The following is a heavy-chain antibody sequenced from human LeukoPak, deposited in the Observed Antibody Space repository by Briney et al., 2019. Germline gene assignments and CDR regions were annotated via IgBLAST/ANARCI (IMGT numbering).Heavy chain of an antibody. V-gene: IGHV3-30*02. J-gene: IGHJ6*03. CDR2: IGSDDSNK. CDR3: AKDRCSNGIGCYYYYMDV. CDR1: GFTFSTYG. D-gene: IGHD2-8*01. Sequence: GGSLRLSCVASGFTFSTYGMHWVRQAPGKGLAWVAKIGSDDSNKHYADSVKGRFTISRDNSKNTLYLQMNSLRAEDTAVYYCAKDRCSNGIGCYYYYMDVWGKGTTVTISS.